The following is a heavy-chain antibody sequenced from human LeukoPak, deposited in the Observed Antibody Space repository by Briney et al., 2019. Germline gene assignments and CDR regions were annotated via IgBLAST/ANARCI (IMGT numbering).Heavy chain of an antibody. CDR2: ISGDKGPT. J-gene: IGHJ4*02. CDR3: ARGGYSDY. CDR1: GYTFTGYY. Sequence: ASVKVSCKASGYTFTGYYMHWVRQAPGQGLEWVGWISGDKGPTFYAPKLQGRVTLTTDTSARTAYMELTNLRSDDTAVYYCARGGYSDYWGQGTLVTVSS. D-gene: IGHD2-15*01. V-gene: IGHV1-18*04.